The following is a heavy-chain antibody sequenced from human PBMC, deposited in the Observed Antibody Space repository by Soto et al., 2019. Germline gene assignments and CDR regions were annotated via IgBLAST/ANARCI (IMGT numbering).Heavy chain of an antibody. D-gene: IGHD6-19*01. J-gene: IGHJ6*02. CDR2: IYYSGST. CDR3: AREGIAVAGYYYGMDV. Sequence: SETLSLTCTVSGGSISSYYWSWIRQPPGKGLEWIGYIYYSGSTNYNPSLKSRVTISVDTSKNQFSLKLSSVTAADTAVYYCAREGIAVAGYYYGMDVWGQGTRVTVSS. CDR1: GGSISSYY. V-gene: IGHV4-59*01.